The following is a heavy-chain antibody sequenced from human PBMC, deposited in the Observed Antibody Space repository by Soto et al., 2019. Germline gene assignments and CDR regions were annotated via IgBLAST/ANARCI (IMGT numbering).Heavy chain of an antibody. V-gene: IGHV3-23*01. J-gene: IGHJ4*02. CDR1: GFTFSSYA. CDR2: ISGSGGST. D-gene: IGHD3-22*01. Sequence: GSLRLSCAASGFTFSSYAMSWVRQAPGKGLEWVSAISGSGGSTYYADSVKGRFTISRDNSKNTLYLQMNSLRAEDTAVYYCAKDAAPEYYYDSSGYYPFDYWGQGTLVTV. CDR3: AKDAAPEYYYDSSGYYPFDY.